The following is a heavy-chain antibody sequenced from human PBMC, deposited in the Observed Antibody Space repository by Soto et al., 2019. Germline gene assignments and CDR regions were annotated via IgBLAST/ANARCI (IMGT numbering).Heavy chain of an antibody. J-gene: IGHJ4*02. V-gene: IGHV3-21*01. CDR3: ARGNKGSSWYLVY. Sequence: GGSLRLSCAASGFTFSSYSMNWVRQAPGKGLEWVSSISSSSSYIYYADSVKGRFTISRDNAKNSLYLQMNSLRAEDTAVYYCARGNKGSSWYLVYWGQGTLVTVSS. CDR2: ISSSSSYI. CDR1: GFTFSSYS. D-gene: IGHD6-13*01.